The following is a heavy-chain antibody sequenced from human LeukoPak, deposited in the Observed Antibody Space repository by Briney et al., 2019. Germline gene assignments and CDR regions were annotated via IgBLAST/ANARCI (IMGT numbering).Heavy chain of an antibody. CDR1: GGSISNNNW. CDR3: ARALGYCSGGSCTRGYNWFDP. Sequence: SETLSLTCGVSGGSISNNNWWSWVRQPPGKGLEWIGSIYYGGSTYYNPSLKSRVTISVDTSMNQFSLKLSFVTTADTAVYYCARALGYCSGGSCTRGYNWFDPWGQGTLVTVPS. V-gene: IGHV4-39*01. D-gene: IGHD2-15*01. CDR2: IYYGGST. J-gene: IGHJ5*02.